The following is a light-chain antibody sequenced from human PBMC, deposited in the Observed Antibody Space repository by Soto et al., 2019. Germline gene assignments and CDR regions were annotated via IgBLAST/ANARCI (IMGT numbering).Light chain of an antibody. CDR2: DVS. CDR3: CSYAGSYTL. J-gene: IGLJ2*01. CDR1: SSDVGGYNY. V-gene: IGLV2-11*01. Sequence: QSAVTQPRSVSGSPGQSVTISCTGTSSDVGGYNYVSWYQQHPGKAPKLMIYDVSKRPSGVPDRFSGSKSGNTASLTISGLQAEDEADYYCCSYAGSYTLFGGGTKLTVL.